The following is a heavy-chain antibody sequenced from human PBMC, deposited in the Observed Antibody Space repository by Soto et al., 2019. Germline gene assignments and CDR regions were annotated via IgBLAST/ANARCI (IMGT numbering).Heavy chain of an antibody. V-gene: IGHV3-9*01. Sequence: EVQLVESGGGLVQPGRSLRLSCAASGFTFDDYAMHWVRQAPGKGLEWVSSISWNSGSICYADSVKGRFTISRDNTKNSLCLQMNSLRAEDTALYYCAKGSVLVAATRFDPWGQGTLVTVSS. D-gene: IGHD2-15*01. CDR3: AKGSVLVAATRFDP. CDR2: ISWNSGSI. J-gene: IGHJ5*02. CDR1: GFTFDDYA.